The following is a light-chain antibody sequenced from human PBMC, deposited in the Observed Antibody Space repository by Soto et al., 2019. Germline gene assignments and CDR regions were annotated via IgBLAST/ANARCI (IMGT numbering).Light chain of an antibody. V-gene: IGKV1-12*01. CDR3: QQANSFPPS. Sequence: DIQRTQSPSSLSASVGGRVTITCRTSQGINNWLAWYQEKPGKAPKLLIFATSNLHGGVPSRFSGSGSGTDFTLTISSLQPEDFATYYCQQANSFPPSFGPGTKVDIK. CDR2: ATS. CDR1: QGINNW. J-gene: IGKJ3*01.